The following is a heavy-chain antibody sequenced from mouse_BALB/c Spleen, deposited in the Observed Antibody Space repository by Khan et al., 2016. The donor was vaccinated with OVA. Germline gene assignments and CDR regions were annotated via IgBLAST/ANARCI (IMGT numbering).Heavy chain of an antibody. CDR3: ARSLYYICGYAMDY. CDR2: ISSSGTT. J-gene: IGHJ4*01. D-gene: IGHD2-1*01. CDR1: DYSITSDYA. V-gene: IGHV3-2*02. Sequence: EVQLQESGPGLVTPSQSLSLTCTVTDYSITSDYAWNWIRQFPGNKLEWMGYISSSGTTSSNPSLKSRISITRDTSKNQFFLQLKSVTTEDTATYYGARSLYYICGYAMDYWGRGTSVTGSS.